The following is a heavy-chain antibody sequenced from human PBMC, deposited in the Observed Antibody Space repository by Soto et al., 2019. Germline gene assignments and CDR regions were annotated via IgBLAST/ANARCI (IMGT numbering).Heavy chain of an antibody. Sequence: GGSLRLSCAASGFTFSSYAMHWVRQAPGKGLEWVAVISYDGSNKYYADSVKGRFTISRDNSRNTLYLQMNSLRAEDTAVYYCARDVRQLARFSFDYWGQGTLVTVPS. CDR2: ISYDGSNK. D-gene: IGHD6-6*01. J-gene: IGHJ4*02. CDR1: GFTFSSYA. CDR3: ARDVRQLARFSFDY. V-gene: IGHV3-30-3*01.